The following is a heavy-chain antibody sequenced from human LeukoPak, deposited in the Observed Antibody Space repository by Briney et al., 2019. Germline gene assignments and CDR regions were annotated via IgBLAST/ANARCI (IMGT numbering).Heavy chain of an antibody. D-gene: IGHD6-19*01. CDR1: GGTFSSYA. Sequence: SVKVSCKASGGTFSSYAISWVRQAPGQGLEWMGGIIPIFGTANYAQKFQGRVTITTDESTSTAYMELSSLRSEDTAVYYCARDLDFGDSGGWSPRDWFDPWGQGTLVTVSS. J-gene: IGHJ5*02. CDR2: IIPIFGTA. CDR3: ARDLDFGDSGGWSPRDWFDP. V-gene: IGHV1-69*05.